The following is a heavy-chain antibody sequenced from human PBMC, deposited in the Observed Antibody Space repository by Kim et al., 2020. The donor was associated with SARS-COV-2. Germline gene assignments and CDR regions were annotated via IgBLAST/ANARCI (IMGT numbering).Heavy chain of an antibody. CDR3: AKKIGPHSSSWYRVAFDI. D-gene: IGHD6-13*01. CDR2: ISGSGGST. V-gene: IGHV3-23*01. CDR1: GFTFSSYA. Sequence: GGSLRLSCAASGFTFSSYAMSWVRQAPGKGLEWVSAISGSGGSTYYADSVKGRFTISRDNSKNTLYLQMNSLRAEDTAVYYCAKKIGPHSSSWYRVAFDIWGQGTMVTVSS. J-gene: IGHJ3*02.